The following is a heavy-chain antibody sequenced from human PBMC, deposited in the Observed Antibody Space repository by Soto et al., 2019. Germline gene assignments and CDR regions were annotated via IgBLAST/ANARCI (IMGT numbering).Heavy chain of an antibody. J-gene: IGHJ4*02. D-gene: IGHD6-19*01. V-gene: IGHV1-3*01. CDR2: INAGNAET. CDR3: ARDGAVAGNTNFDY. CDR1: GYTFTNYG. Sequence: ASVKVSCKAPGYTFTNYGIHWVRQGPGQRLEWMGWINAGNAETKYSQKFQGRVTISRDTSARTAYMELSSLRSEDTAVYYCARDGAVAGNTNFDYWGQGTLVTVPS.